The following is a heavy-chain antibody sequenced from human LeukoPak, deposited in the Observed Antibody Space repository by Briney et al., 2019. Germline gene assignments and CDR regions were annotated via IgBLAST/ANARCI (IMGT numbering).Heavy chain of an antibody. D-gene: IGHD5-24*01. CDR3: ARDYKYAFDN. Sequence: GGSLRLSCAASGSTFSDYSRNWVRQAPGKGLEWISYIGIDSGNTNYADSVKGRFTISGDKAKNSLYLQMNSLRVEDTAVYYCARDYKYAFDNWGQGTLVTVSS. V-gene: IGHV3-48*01. J-gene: IGHJ4*02. CDR2: IGIDSGNT. CDR1: GSTFSDYS.